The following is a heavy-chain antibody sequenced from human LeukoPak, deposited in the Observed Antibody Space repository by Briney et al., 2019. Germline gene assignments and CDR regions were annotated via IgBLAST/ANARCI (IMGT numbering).Heavy chain of an antibody. CDR3: ARELFYSSGPKSNRVDY. CDR1: GYTFTGYY. CDR2: INPNSGGT. D-gene: IGHD6-19*01. J-gene: IGHJ4*02. V-gene: IGHV1-2*02. Sequence: ASVKVSCKASGYTFTGYYMHWVRQAPGQGLEWMGWINPNSGGTNYAQKFQGRVTMTRDTSISTAYMELSRLRSDDTAVYYCARELFYSSGPKSNRVDYWGQGTLVTVSS.